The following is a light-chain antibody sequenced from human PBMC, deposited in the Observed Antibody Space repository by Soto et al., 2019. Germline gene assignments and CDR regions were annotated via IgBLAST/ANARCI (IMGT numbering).Light chain of an antibody. J-gene: IGKJ2*01. Sequence: EIVLTQSPATLSLSPGERATLSSRASESVSYYLAWYQQKPGQAPRLLIYDASTRAAGIPARFSGSGSETDFTLTISSLEPDDFAVYYCQQRHHWLRTFGQGTKLEI. V-gene: IGKV3-11*01. CDR2: DAS. CDR3: QQRHHWLRT. CDR1: ESVSYY.